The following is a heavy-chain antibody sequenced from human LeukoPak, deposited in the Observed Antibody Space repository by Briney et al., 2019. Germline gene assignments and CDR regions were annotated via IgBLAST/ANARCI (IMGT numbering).Heavy chain of an antibody. V-gene: IGHV4-34*01. CDR3: ARDGDFWSGYYSF. J-gene: IGHJ4*02. CDR2: INHSGST. CDR1: GGSFSGYY. D-gene: IGHD3-3*01. Sequence: SETLSLTCAVYGGSFSGYYWSWIRQPPGKGLEWIGEINHSGSTNYNPSLKSRVTISVDTSKNQFSLKLSSVTAADTAVYYCARDGDFWSGYYSFWGQGTLVTVSS.